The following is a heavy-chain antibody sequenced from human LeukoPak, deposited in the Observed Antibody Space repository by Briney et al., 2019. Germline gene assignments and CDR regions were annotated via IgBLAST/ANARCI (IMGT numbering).Heavy chain of an antibody. CDR1: GGSISSSSSDYY. J-gene: IGHJ4*02. CDR3: ARHRHSHHYDN. Sequence: SETLSLTCTVSGGSISSSSSDYYWRWVRQPPAKGLEWIGSISYSGTTYYNPSLKSRVTISADTSNNQFSLKLSSVTAADTAVYYCARHRHSHHYDNWGQGTLVTVSS. V-gene: IGHV4-39*01. CDR2: ISYSGTT. D-gene: IGHD5-18*01.